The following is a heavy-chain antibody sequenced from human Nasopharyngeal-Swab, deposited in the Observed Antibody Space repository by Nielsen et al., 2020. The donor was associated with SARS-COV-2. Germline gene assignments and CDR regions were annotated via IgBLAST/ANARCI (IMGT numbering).Heavy chain of an antibody. CDR2: ISWNSGSI. CDR3: AQESRSVGDLDY. Sequence: SLKISCAASGFTFDDYAMHWVRQAPGKGLEWVSGISWNSGSIAYADSVKGRFTISRDNAKNSLYLQMNSLRTEDTALYHCAQESRSVGDLDYWGQGTLVTVSS. CDR1: GFTFDDYA. J-gene: IGHJ4*02. D-gene: IGHD3-16*01. V-gene: IGHV3-9*01.